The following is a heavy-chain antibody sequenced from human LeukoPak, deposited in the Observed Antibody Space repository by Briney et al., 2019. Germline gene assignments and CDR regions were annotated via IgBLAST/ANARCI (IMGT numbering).Heavy chain of an antibody. V-gene: IGHV4-39*07. CDR1: GGSISTSSNY. Sequence: SETLSLTCTVSGGSISTSSNYWGWIRQPPGKGLEWIGSIYYSGSTYYNPSLKSRVTISVDTSKNQFSLKLSSVTAADTAVYYCARASTVGGGAFDIWGQGTMVTVSS. J-gene: IGHJ3*02. D-gene: IGHD1-26*01. CDR3: ARASTVGGGAFDI. CDR2: IYYSGST.